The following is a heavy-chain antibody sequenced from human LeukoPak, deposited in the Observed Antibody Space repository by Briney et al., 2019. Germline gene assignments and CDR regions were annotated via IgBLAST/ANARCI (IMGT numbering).Heavy chain of an antibody. CDR1: GGSISSYY. D-gene: IGHD6-19*01. J-gene: IGHJ4*02. V-gene: IGHV4-59*12. CDR2: IYYSGST. CDR3: ARESSGWYYFDY. Sequence: PSETLSLTCTVSGGSISSYYWSWIRQPPGKGLEWIGYIYYSGSTYYNPSLKSRVTISVDTSKNQFSLKLSSVTAADTAVYYCARESSGWYYFDYWGQGTLVTASS.